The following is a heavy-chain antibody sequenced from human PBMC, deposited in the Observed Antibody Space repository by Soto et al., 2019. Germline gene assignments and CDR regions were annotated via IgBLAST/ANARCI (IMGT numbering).Heavy chain of an antibody. V-gene: IGHV1-69*13. Sequence: SVKVSCKASGGTFSSYAISWVRQAPGQGLEWMGGIIPIFGTANYAQKFQGRVTITADESTSTAYMELSSLRPEDTAVYYCALGYCSSTSCYTEDWFDPWGQGTLVTVSS. J-gene: IGHJ5*02. CDR1: GGTFSSYA. CDR2: IIPIFGTA. CDR3: ALGYCSSTSCYTEDWFDP. D-gene: IGHD2-2*02.